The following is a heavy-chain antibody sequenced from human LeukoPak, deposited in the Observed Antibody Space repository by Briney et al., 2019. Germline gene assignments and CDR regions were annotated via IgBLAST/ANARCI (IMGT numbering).Heavy chain of an antibody. CDR3: AREVGSSWTYYYYYYGMDV. D-gene: IGHD6-13*01. V-gene: IGHV1-2*02. J-gene: IGHJ6*02. CDR1: GYTFTGYY. CDR2: INPNSGGT. Sequence: ASVKVSCKASGYTFTGYYMHWVRQAPGQGLEWMGWINPNSGGTNYAQKFQGRVTMTRDTSISTAYMELSRLRSDDTAVHYCAREVGSSWTYYYYYYGMDVWGQGTTVTVSS.